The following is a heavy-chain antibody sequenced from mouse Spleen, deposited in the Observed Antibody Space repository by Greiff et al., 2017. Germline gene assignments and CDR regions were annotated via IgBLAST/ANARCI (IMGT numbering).Heavy chain of an antibody. D-gene: IGHD4-1*01. CDR3: ARDRGTGTVDY. J-gene: IGHJ2*01. V-gene: IGHV5-12-1*01. Sequence: DVHLVESGGGLVKLGGSLKLSCAASGFTFSSYYMSWVRQTPEKRLEWVATISSGGGSTYYPDSVKGRFTISRDNAKNTLYLQMSSLNSEDTAVYYCARDRGTGTVDYWGQGTTLTVSS. CDR1: GFTFSSYY. CDR2: ISSGGGST.